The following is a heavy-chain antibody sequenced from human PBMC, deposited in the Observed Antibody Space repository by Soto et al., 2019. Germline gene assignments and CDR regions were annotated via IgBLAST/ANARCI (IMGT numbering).Heavy chain of an antibody. CDR1: GFTFSSYA. CDR3: ARTPQGVAGTGVVY. Sequence: ESGGGVVQPGRSLRLSCAASGFTFSSYAMHWVRQAPGKGLEWVAVISYDGSNKYYADSVKGRFTISRDNSKNTLYLQMNSLRAEDTAVYYCARTPQGVAGTGVVYWGQGTLVTVSS. CDR2: ISYDGSNK. D-gene: IGHD6-19*01. V-gene: IGHV3-30-3*01. J-gene: IGHJ4*02.